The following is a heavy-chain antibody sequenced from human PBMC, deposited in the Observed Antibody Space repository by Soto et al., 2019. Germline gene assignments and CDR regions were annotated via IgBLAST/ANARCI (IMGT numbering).Heavy chain of an antibody. D-gene: IGHD5-18*01. CDR1: GGSFSGYY. CDR3: ERYRVRGSSYGYGN. CDR2: INHSGST. Sequence: SETLALTCAVYGGSFSGYYWSWIRQPPGKGLEWIGEINHSGSTNYNPSLKSRVTISVDTSKNQFSLELSSVTAADTAVYYCERYRVRGSSYGYGNLGQGTLVT. V-gene: IGHV4-34*01. J-gene: IGHJ4*02.